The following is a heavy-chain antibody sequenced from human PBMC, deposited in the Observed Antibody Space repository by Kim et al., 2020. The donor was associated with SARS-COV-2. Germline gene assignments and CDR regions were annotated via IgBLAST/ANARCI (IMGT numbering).Heavy chain of an antibody. CDR1: GGTFSSYA. CDR2: IIPILGTA. CDR3: ARVWEVVPAALRDAFDI. Sequence: SVKVSCKASGGTFSSYAISWVRQAPGQGLEWMGGIIPILGTANYAQKFQGRVTITADESTSTAYMELSSLRSEDTAVYYCARVWEVVPAALRDAFDIWGQGTMVTVSS. V-gene: IGHV1-69*13. J-gene: IGHJ3*02. D-gene: IGHD2-2*01.